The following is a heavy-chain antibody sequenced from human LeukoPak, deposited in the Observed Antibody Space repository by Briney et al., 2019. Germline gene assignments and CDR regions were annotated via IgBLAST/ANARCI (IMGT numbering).Heavy chain of an antibody. CDR3: ASYSSLDY. Sequence: GSLRLSCAASGFTVSNNYMSWVRQAPGKGLEWVSLIYSGGSTYYADSVKGRFTISRDNSKNTLCLQMNSLRAEDTAVYYCASYSSLDYWGQGTLVTVSS. CDR1: GFTVSNNY. J-gene: IGHJ4*02. CDR2: IYSGGST. V-gene: IGHV3-53*01. D-gene: IGHD3-22*01.